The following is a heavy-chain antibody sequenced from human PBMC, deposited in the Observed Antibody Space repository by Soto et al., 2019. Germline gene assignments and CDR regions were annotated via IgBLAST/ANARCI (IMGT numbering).Heavy chain of an antibody. CDR3: AADGDGSGSYGMDV. CDR1: GGTFSSYT. Sequence: QVQLVQSGAEVKKPGSSVKVSCKASGGTFSSYTISWVRQAPGQGLEWMGRIIPILGIANYAQKFQGRVTITADKSTSTAYMELSSLRSEDTAVDYCAADGDGSGSYGMDVWGQGTTVTVSS. V-gene: IGHV1-69*02. J-gene: IGHJ6*02. CDR2: IIPILGIA. D-gene: IGHD3-10*01.